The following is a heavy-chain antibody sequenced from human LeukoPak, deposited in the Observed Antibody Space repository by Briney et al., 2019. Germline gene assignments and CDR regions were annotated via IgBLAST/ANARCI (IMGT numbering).Heavy chain of an antibody. CDR1: GGSISSYY. D-gene: IGHD5-18*01. J-gene: IGHJ1*01. Sequence: SETLSLTCTVSGGSISSYYWSWIRQPPGKGLEWIGYIYYSGSTNYNPSLKSRVTISVDTSKNQFSLKLSSVTAAGTAVYYCAREVDTAMVNWGQGTLVTVSS. CDR3: AREVDTAMVN. CDR2: IYYSGST. V-gene: IGHV4-59*01.